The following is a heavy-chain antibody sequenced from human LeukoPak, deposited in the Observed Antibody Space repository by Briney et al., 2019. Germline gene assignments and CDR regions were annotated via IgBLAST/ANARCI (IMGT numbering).Heavy chain of an antibody. J-gene: IGHJ3*02. CDR2: IIPILGIA. V-gene: IGHV1-69*04. CDR3: ARDRGSSWYDAFDI. CDR1: GGTFSSYA. Sequence: SVKVSCKASGGTFSSYAISWVRQAPGQGLEWMGRIIPILGIANYAQKFQGRVTITADKSTSTAYMELSSLRSEDTAVYYCARDRGSSWYDAFDIWGQGTMATVSS. D-gene: IGHD6-13*01.